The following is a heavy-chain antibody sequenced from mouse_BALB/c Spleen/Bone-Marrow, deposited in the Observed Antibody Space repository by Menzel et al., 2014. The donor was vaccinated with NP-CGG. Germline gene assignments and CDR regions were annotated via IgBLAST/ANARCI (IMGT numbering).Heavy chain of an antibody. V-gene: IGHV1S22*01. J-gene: IGHJ2*01. CDR2: IYPGSGST. Sequence: GGEVVVPGASTELSCKASGDTFTSYWMHWVKQRHGKGLEWIGNIYPGSGSTNYDEKLKSKGTLTVDTSSSTAYMHLSSLTSEDSAVYYFIIMDYWRPGSTLSPSS. CDR1: GDTFTSYW. CDR3: IIMDY.